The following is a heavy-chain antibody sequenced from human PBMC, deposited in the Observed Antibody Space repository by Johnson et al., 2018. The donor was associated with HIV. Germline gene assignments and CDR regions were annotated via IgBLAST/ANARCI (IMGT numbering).Heavy chain of an antibody. V-gene: IGHV3-9*01. CDR3: AKEGAYYYDSSGLNDAFDI. Sequence: VQLVESGGGLIQPGGSLRLSCAASGFTVSSNYMSWVRQAPGKGLEWVSGISWNSGSIGYGDSVKGRFTISRDNAKNSLYLQMNSLRAEDTALYYCAKEGAYYYDSSGLNDAFDIWGQGTMVTVSS. D-gene: IGHD3-22*01. CDR1: GFTVSSNY. CDR2: ISWNSGSI. J-gene: IGHJ3*02.